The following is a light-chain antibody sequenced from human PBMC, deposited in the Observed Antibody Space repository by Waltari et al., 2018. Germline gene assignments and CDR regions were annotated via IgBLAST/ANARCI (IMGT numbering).Light chain of an antibody. V-gene: IGLV2-14*01. CDR1: RRAIGDYAY. CDR2: EVS. J-gene: IGLJ2*01. CDR3: ASFTDTRNLV. Sequence: QSALTQPASVSGSPGQSITISCTGSRRAIGDYAYVSWYQHRPTKAPKLMIYEVSSRPSGVSNRFSGSKSGNTASLTISGLQAEDEATYYCASFTDTRNLVFGGGTKLTVL.